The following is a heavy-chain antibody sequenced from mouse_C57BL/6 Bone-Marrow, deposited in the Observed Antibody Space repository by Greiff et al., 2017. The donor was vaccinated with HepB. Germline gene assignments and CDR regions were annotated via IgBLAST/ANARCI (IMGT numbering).Heavy chain of an antibody. Sequence: EVQLQQSGPELVKPGASVKISCKASGYTFTDYYMNWVKQSHGKSLEWIGDINPNNGGTSYNQKFKGKATLTVDKSSSTAYMELRSLTSEDSAVYYCARLKYLYAMDYWGQGTSVTVSS. D-gene: IGHD5-1-1*01. CDR1: GYTFTDYY. CDR3: ARLKYLYAMDY. CDR2: INPNNGGT. J-gene: IGHJ4*01. V-gene: IGHV1-26*01.